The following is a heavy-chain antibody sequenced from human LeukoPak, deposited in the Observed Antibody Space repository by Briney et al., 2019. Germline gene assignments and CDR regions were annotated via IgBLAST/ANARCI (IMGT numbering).Heavy chain of an antibody. Sequence: ASVKVSCKASGYIFTSYYMHWVRQAPGQGLEWMGIINPSGGSTSYAQKFQGRVTMTRDTSTSTVYMELSSLRSEDTAVYYCARGVNVAAPRGWYFDLWGRGTLVTVSS. D-gene: IGHD6-13*01. CDR2: INPSGGST. CDR3: ARGVNVAAPRGWYFDL. CDR1: GYIFTSYY. J-gene: IGHJ2*01. V-gene: IGHV1-46*01.